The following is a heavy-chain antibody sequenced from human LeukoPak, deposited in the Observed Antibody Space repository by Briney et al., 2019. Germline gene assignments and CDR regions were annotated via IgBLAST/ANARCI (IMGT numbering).Heavy chain of an antibody. CDR3: ARHGSGSYSY. CDR1: GXSISSSSDY. Sequence: SETLSLTCTVSGXSISSSSDYWGWIRQPPGKGLEWIGSIYYSGSTYYNPSLKSRVTISVDTSKNQFSLKLSSVTAADTAVYYCARHGSGSYSYWGQGTLVTVSS. V-gene: IGHV4-39*01. J-gene: IGHJ4*02. D-gene: IGHD3-10*01. CDR2: IYYSGST.